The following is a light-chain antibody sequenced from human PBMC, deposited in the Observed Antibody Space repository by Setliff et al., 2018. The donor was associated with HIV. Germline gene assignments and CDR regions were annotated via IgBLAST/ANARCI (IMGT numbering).Light chain of an antibody. V-gene: IGKV1-13*02. Sequence: AIQFTQSPSSLSASGGDRVTITCRASQAIKSALSWYQQKPGMAPKSLIYDASSLEGGVPSRFSGSGSGTDFTLTISSLQPEDFATYYCQQFDSYPLTFGGGTKVDIK. CDR2: DAS. CDR3: QQFDSYPLT. J-gene: IGKJ4*01. CDR1: QAIKSA.